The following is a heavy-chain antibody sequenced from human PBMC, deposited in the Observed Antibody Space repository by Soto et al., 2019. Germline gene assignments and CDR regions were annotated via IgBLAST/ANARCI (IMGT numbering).Heavy chain of an antibody. CDR3: ARSHYTYGLLIDY. D-gene: IGHD2-8*01. V-gene: IGHV4-39*01. CDR2: VYWTGST. CDR1: GDSITTNGYY. Sequence: SETLSLTCSVSGDSITTNGYYWGWIRQPPGKGLQWIGNVYWTGSTFSHPSLTSRVFISVGTSKNEFSLRLTSVTVADTAVYYCARSHYTYGLLIDYWGPGTLATVSS. J-gene: IGHJ4*02.